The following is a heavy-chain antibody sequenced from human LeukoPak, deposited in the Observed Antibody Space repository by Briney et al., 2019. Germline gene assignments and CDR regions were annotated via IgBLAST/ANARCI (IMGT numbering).Heavy chain of an antibody. J-gene: IGHJ5*02. V-gene: IGHV3-30*02. CDR3: AKGAFGEMNWFDP. CDR1: EFTFSSKG. Sequence: PGGSLRLSCAASEFTFSSKGMHWVRQAPGKGLEWVAFIRPDGSNKHYADSVKGRFTISRDNSKNTLYLQMNSLRVEDTAVYYCAKGAFGEMNWFDPWGQGTLVTVSS. D-gene: IGHD3-10*01. CDR2: IRPDGSNK.